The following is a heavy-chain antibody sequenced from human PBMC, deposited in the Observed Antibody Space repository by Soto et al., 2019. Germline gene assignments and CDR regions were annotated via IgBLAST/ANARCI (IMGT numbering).Heavy chain of an antibody. CDR2: IHSSGST. J-gene: IGHJ5*02. D-gene: IGHD6-13*01. CDR3: ARDQGVAAAGITWFDP. V-gene: IGHV4-4*07. Sequence: QVLLQASGPGLVKPSETLSLTCTVSGASMNSYHWSWIRQPAGKGLEWIGHIHSSGSTNYNPSLKSRVTMSVDTSKNQFSLRLMSLTAADTAVYYCARDQGVAAAGITWFDPWGQGSLVTVSS. CDR1: GASMNSYH.